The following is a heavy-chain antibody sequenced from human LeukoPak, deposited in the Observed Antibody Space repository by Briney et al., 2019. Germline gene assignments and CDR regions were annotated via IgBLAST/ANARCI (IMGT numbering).Heavy chain of an antibody. Sequence: SSVKVSCKASGGTFSSYAISWVRQATGQGLEWMGRIIPIFGTANYAQKFEGRVTITKDESTSTAYMELSSLRSEDTAVYYCARDLGGGPTDYWGKGTLVTVSS. CDR3: ARDLGGGPTDY. J-gene: IGHJ4*02. CDR2: IIPIFGTA. V-gene: IGHV1-69*05. CDR1: GGTFSSYA. D-gene: IGHD2-15*01.